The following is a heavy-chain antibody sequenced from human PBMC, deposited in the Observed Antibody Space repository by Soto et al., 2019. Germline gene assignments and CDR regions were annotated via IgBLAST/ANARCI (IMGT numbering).Heavy chain of an antibody. V-gene: IGHV3-23*01. D-gene: IGHD6-19*01. J-gene: IGHJ4*02. CDR2: ISGRGGST. Sequence: PAWSLRLSCAASGFTFSSYAMSWVRQAPGKGLEWVSAISGRGGSTYYADSVKGRFTISGDNSKNTLYLQMNSLRAQDTAVYYCVPIQDPDSSGWFFPVGYWGQGTVVT. CDR1: GFTFSSYA. CDR3: VPIQDPDSSGWFFPVGY.